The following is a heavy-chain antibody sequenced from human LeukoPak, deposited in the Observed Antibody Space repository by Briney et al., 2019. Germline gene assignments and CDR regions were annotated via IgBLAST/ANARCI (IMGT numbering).Heavy chain of an antibody. CDR3: AKGTVVVVAATPDAFDI. CDR2: ISGSGGST. D-gene: IGHD2-15*01. J-gene: IGHJ3*02. Sequence: GGSLRLSCAASGFTFSSYAMSWVRQAPGKGLEWVSGISGSGGSTHYADSVKSRFTIPRDNSKNTLYLQMNSLRAEDTAVYYCAKGTVVVVAATPDAFDIWGKRAMVNVSS. CDR1: GFTFSSYA. V-gene: IGHV3-23*01.